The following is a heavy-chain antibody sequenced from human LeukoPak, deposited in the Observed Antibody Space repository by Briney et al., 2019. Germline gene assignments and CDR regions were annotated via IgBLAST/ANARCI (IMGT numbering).Heavy chain of an antibody. CDR2: ISWNSGSI. V-gene: IGHV3-9*01. CDR1: GFTFDDYA. CDR3: AKDRAAAGTNWFDP. J-gene: IGHJ5*02. Sequence: SLRLSCAASGFTFDDYAMHWVRKAPGKGLEWVSGISWNSGSIGYADSVKGRFTISRDNAKNSLYLQMNSLRAEDTALYYCAKDRAAAGTNWFDPWGQGTLVTVSS. D-gene: IGHD6-13*01.